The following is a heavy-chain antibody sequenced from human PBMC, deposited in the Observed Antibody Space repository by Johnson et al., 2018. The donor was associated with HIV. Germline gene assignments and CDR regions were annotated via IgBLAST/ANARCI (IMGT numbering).Heavy chain of an antibody. CDR3: AGEGGRYYEYGSGRGDAFDI. J-gene: IGHJ3*02. Sequence: QVQVVESGGGLVKPGGSLRLSCAASGFTFSDYYMSWIRQAPGKGLEWVAYIRSSGSTIYYADSVKGRFTISRDNAKNSLYLQMNSLRAEYTAVYYCAGEGGRYYEYGSGRGDAFDIWGQGTMVTVSS. CDR2: IRSSGSTI. CDR1: GFTFSDYY. D-gene: IGHD3-3*01. V-gene: IGHV3-11*04.